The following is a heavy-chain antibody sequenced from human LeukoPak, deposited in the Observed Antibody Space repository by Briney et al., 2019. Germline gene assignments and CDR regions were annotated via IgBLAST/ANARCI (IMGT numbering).Heavy chain of an antibody. Sequence: PGGSLRLSCTGPGFTITNSWMSWVRQAPGKGLEWVSYISSSGSTIYYADSVKGRFTISRDNAKNSLYLQMNSLRAEDTAVYYCARDRTTVVNWGQGTLVTVSS. D-gene: IGHD4-23*01. V-gene: IGHV3-11*04. CDR3: ARDRTTVVN. CDR1: GFTITNSW. CDR2: ISSSGSTI. J-gene: IGHJ4*02.